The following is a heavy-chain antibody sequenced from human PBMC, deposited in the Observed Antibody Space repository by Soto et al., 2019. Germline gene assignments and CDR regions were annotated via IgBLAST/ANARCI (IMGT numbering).Heavy chain of an antibody. V-gene: IGHV4-59*01. D-gene: IGHD6-13*01. CDR1: GGSISSYY. CDR3: ASSNIAAAGFYYYGMDV. CDR2: IYYSGST. Sequence: QVQLQESGPGLVKPSETLSLTCTVSGGSISSYYWSWIRQPPGKGLEWIGYIYYSGSTNYNPALTSRVTISVDTTKHQCSLKLSSVPAADTAVYYCASSNIAAAGFYYYGMDVWGRGTTGTVSS. J-gene: IGHJ6*01.